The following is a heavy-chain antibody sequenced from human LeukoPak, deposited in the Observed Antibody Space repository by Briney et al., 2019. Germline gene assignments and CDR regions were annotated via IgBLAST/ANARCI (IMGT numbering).Heavy chain of an antibody. D-gene: IGHD6-13*01. CDR3: ARGGPSAAAAEIFDY. Sequence: ASVKVSCKASGYTFTDHYMHWVRQAPGQGLEWMGIINPVGGGTTYAQHFQGRVTITRNTSISTAYTELSSLRSEDTAVYYCARGGPSAAAAEIFDYWGQGTLVTASS. CDR2: INPVGGGT. V-gene: IGHV1-46*01. CDR1: GYTFTDHY. J-gene: IGHJ4*02.